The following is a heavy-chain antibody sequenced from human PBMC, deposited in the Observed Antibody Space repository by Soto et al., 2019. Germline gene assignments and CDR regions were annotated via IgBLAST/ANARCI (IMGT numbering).Heavy chain of an antibody. CDR3: ARVPGYCSSTSCYTKPSDY. CDR1: GFTFSSYG. CDR2: ISYDGSNK. D-gene: IGHD2-2*02. J-gene: IGHJ4*02. Sequence: GGSLRLSCAASGFTFSSYGMHWVRQAPGKGLEWVAVISYDGSNKYYADSVKGRFTISRDNSKNTLYLQMNGLRAEDTAVYYCARVPGYCSSTSCYTKPSDYWGQGTLVTVSS. V-gene: IGHV3-30*03.